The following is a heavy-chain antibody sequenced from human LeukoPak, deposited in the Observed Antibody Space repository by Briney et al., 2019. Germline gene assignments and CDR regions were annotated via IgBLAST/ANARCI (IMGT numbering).Heavy chain of an antibody. CDR1: GESFSGYY. CDR3: ARQLRAAARYVLYYYYMDV. V-gene: IGHV4-39*01. Sequence: PSETLSLTCAVYGESFSGYYWGWIRQPPGKGLEWIGSIYYSGSTYYNPSLKSRVTIFVDTSKNQFSLKLSSVTAADTAVYYCARQLRAAARYVLYYYYMDVWGKGTTVTISS. J-gene: IGHJ6*03. D-gene: IGHD6-13*01. CDR2: IYYSGST.